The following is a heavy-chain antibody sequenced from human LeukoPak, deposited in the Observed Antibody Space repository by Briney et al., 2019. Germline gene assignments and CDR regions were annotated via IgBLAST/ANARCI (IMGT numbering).Heavy chain of an antibody. D-gene: IGHD5-18*01. Sequence: PSETLSLTCAVYGGSFSGYYWSWIRQPPGKGLEWIGEINHSGSTNYNPSLKSRVTISVDTSKNQFSLKLSSVTAADTAVYYCARHSDTAMVTDDAFDIWGQGTMVTVSS. CDR2: INHSGST. V-gene: IGHV4-34*01. CDR3: ARHSDTAMVTDDAFDI. J-gene: IGHJ3*02. CDR1: GGSFSGYY.